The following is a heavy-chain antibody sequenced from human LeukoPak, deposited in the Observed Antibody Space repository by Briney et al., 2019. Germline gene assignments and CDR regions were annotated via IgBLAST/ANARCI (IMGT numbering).Heavy chain of an antibody. CDR2: IIPIFGTA. Sequence: SVKVSCKASGYTFTGYYMHCVRQAPGQGLEWMGGIIPIFGTANYAQKFQGRVTITADKSTSTAYMELSSLRSEDTAVYCCARDAGGAYCGGDCYFDYWGQGTLVTVSS. D-gene: IGHD2-21*02. CDR3: ARDAGGAYCGGDCYFDY. CDR1: GYTFTGYY. J-gene: IGHJ4*02. V-gene: IGHV1-69*06.